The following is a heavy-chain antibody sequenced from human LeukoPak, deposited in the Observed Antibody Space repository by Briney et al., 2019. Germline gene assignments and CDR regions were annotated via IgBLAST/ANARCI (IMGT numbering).Heavy chain of an antibody. CDR1: GFTFSSYA. D-gene: IGHD2-15*01. J-gene: IGHJ1*01. CDR2: ISNSGGDT. Sequence: PGGSLRLSWAASGFTFSSYAMSWVRKAPGKGLEWVAAISNSGGDTFYSDSGKGRFTIARDNSKNTLYLQMNSLRVDDTAVYYCAQQLGYCSGGTCYFTYWGQGTLVTVSS. CDR3: AQQLGYCSGGTCYFTY. V-gene: IGHV3-23*01.